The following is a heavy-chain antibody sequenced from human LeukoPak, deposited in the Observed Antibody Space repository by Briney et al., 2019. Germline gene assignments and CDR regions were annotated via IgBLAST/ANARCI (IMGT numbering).Heavy chain of an antibody. CDR3: AREGSDTAHYNWFDP. CDR1: GYTFTSYG. CDR2: ISTYDGNA. Sequence: SVKVSCKASGYTFTSYGMNWVRQAPGQGLEWMGWISTYDGNAKYAQKFQGRVTMTTDTSTSTVYMELRSLRSDDTAVYYCAREGSDTAHYNWFDPWGQGTLVTVSS. D-gene: IGHD5-18*01. V-gene: IGHV1-18*01. J-gene: IGHJ5*02.